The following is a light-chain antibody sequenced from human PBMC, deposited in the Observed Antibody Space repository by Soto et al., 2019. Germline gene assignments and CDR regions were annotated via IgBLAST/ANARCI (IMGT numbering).Light chain of an antibody. V-gene: IGKV1-5*01. J-gene: IGKJ1*01. CDR3: QQYSTYSGS. CDR2: DAS. Sequence: DIQMTQSPSTLSASVGDRVTIPCRASQSISTWLAWYQQKPGKAPKLLIYDASSLESGVPSRFSGSGSGTEFTLTISSLQPDDLATYFCQQYSTYSGSFGQGTKVDIK. CDR1: QSISTW.